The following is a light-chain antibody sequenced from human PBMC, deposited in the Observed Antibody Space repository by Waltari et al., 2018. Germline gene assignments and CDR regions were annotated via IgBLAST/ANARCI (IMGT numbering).Light chain of an antibody. V-gene: IGLV2-14*01. Sequence: QSALTQPASVSGSPGQSITISCTGTSSDVGGYNYVSWYQQHPGEAPKLMIYDVSKRPSGVSNRFSGSKSGNTASLTISGLQAEDEADYYCSSYTSSSTPGVFGGGTKLTVL. CDR2: DVS. CDR3: SSYTSSSTPGV. J-gene: IGLJ3*02. CDR1: SSDVGGYNY.